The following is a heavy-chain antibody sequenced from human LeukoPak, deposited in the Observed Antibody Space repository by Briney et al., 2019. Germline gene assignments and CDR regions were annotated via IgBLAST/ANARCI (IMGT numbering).Heavy chain of an antibody. CDR3: ARAETGGFGHFDY. CDR2: IYHSGSA. J-gene: IGHJ4*02. CDR1: GGSISSGGYS. D-gene: IGHD3-10*01. V-gene: IGHV4-30-2*01. Sequence: SETLSLTCAVSGGSISSGGYSWSWIRQPPGKGLEWIGYIYHSGSAYYNPSLKSRATISVDRSKNQFSLKLSSVTAADTAVYYCARAETGGFGHFDYGGRGTLVTVSS.